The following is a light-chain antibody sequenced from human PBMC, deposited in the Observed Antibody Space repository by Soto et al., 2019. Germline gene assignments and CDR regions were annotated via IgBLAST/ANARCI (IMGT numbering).Light chain of an antibody. CDR1: SSDVGGYNY. CDR2: EVS. Sequence: QSVLTQPASVSGSPGQTITISCTGTSSDVGGYNYLSWYQQHPGKAPKVMIYEVSNRPSGVSNRFSGSKSGNTASLTISGLQAEDEADYFCSSYTTSGTPVFGGGTKHRP. J-gene: IGLJ3*02. CDR3: SSYTTSGTPV. V-gene: IGLV2-14*01.